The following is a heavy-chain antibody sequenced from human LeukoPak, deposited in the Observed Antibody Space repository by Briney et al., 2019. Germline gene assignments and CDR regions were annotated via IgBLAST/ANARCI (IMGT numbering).Heavy chain of an antibody. Sequence: PGGSLRLSCAASGFTFSSSSMSWVRQAPGKGLEWVSAISGSGGDTYYADSVKGRFTFSRDNSKNTLYLQMNSLRPEDTALYYCAKAVWFGEFDYYFFGLDVWGQGTTVTVSS. V-gene: IGHV3-23*01. CDR3: AKAVWFGEFDYYFFGLDV. CDR2: ISGSGGDT. CDR1: GFTFSSSS. J-gene: IGHJ6*02. D-gene: IGHD3-10*01.